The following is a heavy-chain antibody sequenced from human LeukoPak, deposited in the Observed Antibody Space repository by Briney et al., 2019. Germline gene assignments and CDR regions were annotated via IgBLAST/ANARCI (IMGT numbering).Heavy chain of an antibody. Sequence: PGGSLRLSCAASGFTFSSSVMNWVRQVPGKGLEWVAVIYYDGSKKYYTDSVKGQFTISRDNSKITLFLQMNSLRAEDTAVYYCARDLGSTNYYFDYWGQGALVTVSS. CDR3: ARDLGSTNYYFDY. CDR2: IYYDGSKK. V-gene: IGHV3-33*01. D-gene: IGHD2-8*01. J-gene: IGHJ4*02. CDR1: GFTFSSSV.